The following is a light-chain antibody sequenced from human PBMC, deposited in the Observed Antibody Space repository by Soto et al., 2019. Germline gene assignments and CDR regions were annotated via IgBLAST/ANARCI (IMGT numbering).Light chain of an antibody. Sequence: DIQMTQSPSTLSASVGDRVTITCRASQSIDSWLAWYQQTPGKAPRLLIYKASSLQSGVPSRFSGSGSGTEFTLTISSLQPDDFATYYCQQYNTYSWTFGQGTKVEIK. J-gene: IGKJ1*01. V-gene: IGKV1-5*03. CDR1: QSIDSW. CDR3: QQYNTYSWT. CDR2: KAS.